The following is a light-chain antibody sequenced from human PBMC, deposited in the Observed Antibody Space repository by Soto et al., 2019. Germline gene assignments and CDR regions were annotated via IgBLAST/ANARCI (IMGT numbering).Light chain of an antibody. V-gene: IGLV2-14*01. CDR1: SSDVGGYNY. J-gene: IGLJ1*01. CDR3: SSYTSSIPYV. Sequence: QSVLTQPPSVSGSPGQSITISCTGTSSDVGGYNYVSWYQQHPGKAPKLMIYDVSNRPSGVSNRFSGSKSGNTASLTISGLQAEDEADYYCSSYTSSIPYVFGTGTKVT. CDR2: DVS.